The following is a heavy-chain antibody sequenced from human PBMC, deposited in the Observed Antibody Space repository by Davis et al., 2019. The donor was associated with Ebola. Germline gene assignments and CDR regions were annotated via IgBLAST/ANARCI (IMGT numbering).Heavy chain of an antibody. J-gene: IGHJ6*03. CDR3: ARGAAKYCSSTSCYTMGRYYYYYYMDV. D-gene: IGHD2-2*02. V-gene: IGHV4-34*01. CDR1: GGSFSGYY. Sequence: PSETLSLTCAVYGGSFSGYYWSWIRQPPGKGLEWIGEINHSGSTNYNPSLKSRVTISVDTSKNQFSLKLSSVTAADTAVYYCARGAAKYCSSTSCYTMGRYYYYYYMDVWGKGTTVTVSS. CDR2: INHSGST.